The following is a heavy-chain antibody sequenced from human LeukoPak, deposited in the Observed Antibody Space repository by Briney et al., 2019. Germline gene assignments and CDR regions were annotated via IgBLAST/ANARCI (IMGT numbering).Heavy chain of an antibody. J-gene: IGHJ5*02. CDR1: GYTLTSYY. Sequence: GASVKVSCKASGYTLTSYYLHWVRQAPGQGLEWMAIINPSGGSTSHAQKFQGSVTITRDTSASTAYMELSSLRSEDTAVYYCARPRDRGYSYGYSSWGQGTLVTVSS. V-gene: IGHV1-46*01. CDR2: INPSGGST. D-gene: IGHD5-18*01. CDR3: ARPRDRGYSYGYSS.